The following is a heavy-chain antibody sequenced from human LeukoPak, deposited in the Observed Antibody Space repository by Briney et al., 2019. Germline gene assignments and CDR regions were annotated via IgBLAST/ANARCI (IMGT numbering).Heavy chain of an antibody. Sequence: ASVKVSCKASGGSLYSYAISWVRQAPGQGLEWMGGIIPTFGTANYAQKFQGRVTITADKSTNTAYMELSSLRSEDTAVYYCARSQPLAYFDLWGRGTLVTVSS. J-gene: IGHJ2*01. CDR1: GGSLYSYA. V-gene: IGHV1-69*06. CDR2: IIPTFGTA. CDR3: ARSQPLAYFDL.